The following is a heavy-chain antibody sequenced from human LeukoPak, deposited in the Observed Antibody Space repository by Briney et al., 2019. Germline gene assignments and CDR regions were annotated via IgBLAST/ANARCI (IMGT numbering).Heavy chain of an antibody. Sequence: SETLSLTCAVYGGSFSGYYWSWVRQPPGMGLEWIGEINHSGSTNYNPSLKSRVTISVDTSKNQFSLKLSSVTAADTAVYYCARGRGLRRSFDYWGQGTLVTVSS. CDR3: ARGRGLRRSFDY. D-gene: IGHD5-12*01. J-gene: IGHJ4*02. CDR2: INHSGST. CDR1: GGSFSGYY. V-gene: IGHV4-34*01.